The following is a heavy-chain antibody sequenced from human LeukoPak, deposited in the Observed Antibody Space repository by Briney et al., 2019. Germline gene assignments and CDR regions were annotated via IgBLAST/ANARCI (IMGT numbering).Heavy chain of an antibody. J-gene: IGHJ4*02. CDR1: GGSISSCY. CDR2: IYTSGST. D-gene: IGHD3-22*01. CDR3: ARDSSYYDSSGHPDY. Sequence: SETLSLTCTVSGGSISSCYWSWIRQPAGKGLEWIGRIYTSGSTNYNPSLKSRVIMSVDTSKNQFSLKLSSVTAADTAVYYCARDSSYYDSSGHPDYWGQGTLVTVSS. V-gene: IGHV4-4*07.